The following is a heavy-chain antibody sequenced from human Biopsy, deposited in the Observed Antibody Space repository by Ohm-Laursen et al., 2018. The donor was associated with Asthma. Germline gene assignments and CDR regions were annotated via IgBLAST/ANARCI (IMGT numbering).Heavy chain of an antibody. Sequence: SLRLSCTASGFVFSQCGMHWVRQGPGKGLEWVALVSSDGHNKYYEDSVKGRFTISRDNSRNTLNLQMNSVRPDDTAVYFCARERAGVLGSYNGMDVWGPGTTVSVSS. CDR1: GFVFSQCG. D-gene: IGHD2-8*01. CDR2: VSSDGHNK. J-gene: IGHJ6*02. V-gene: IGHV3-30*03. CDR3: ARERAGVLGSYNGMDV.